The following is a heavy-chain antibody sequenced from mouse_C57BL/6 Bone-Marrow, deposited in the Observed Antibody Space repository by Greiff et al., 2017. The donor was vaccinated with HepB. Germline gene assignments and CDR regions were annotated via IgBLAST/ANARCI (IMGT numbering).Heavy chain of an antibody. V-gene: IGHV8-8*01. D-gene: IGHD1-1*01. Sequence: QVTLKVSGPGILQPSQTLSLTCSFSGFSLSTFGMGVGWIRQPSGKGLEWLAHIWWDDDKYYNPALKSRLTISKDTSKHQVFLKIANVDTADTATYYCARMKNYVRGNYYAMDYWCQGTSVTVSS. CDR3: ARMKNYVRGNYYAMDY. J-gene: IGHJ4*01. CDR1: GFSLSTFGMG. CDR2: IWWDDDK.